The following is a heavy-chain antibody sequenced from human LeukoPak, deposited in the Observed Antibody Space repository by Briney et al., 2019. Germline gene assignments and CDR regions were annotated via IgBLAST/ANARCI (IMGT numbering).Heavy chain of an antibody. CDR1: GGSITSSY. Sequence: SETLSLTCTVSGGSITSSYWSWLRQPPGKGLQWIGYFYYSGATNYNPSLKSRVTISVDTSKTQLSLKMTSMTAADTAVYYCARGFGDWGLSWFDPWGQGTLVTVSS. D-gene: IGHD3-10*01. CDR3: ARGFGDWGLSWFDP. V-gene: IGHV4-59*08. CDR2: FYYSGAT. J-gene: IGHJ5*02.